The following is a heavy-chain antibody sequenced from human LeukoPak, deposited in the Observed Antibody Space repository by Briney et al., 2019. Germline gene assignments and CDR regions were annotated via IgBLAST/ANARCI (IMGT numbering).Heavy chain of an antibody. CDR3: ARLPMAVTPHVGY. D-gene: IGHD2-21*02. Sequence: SETLSLTCTVSGGSITSYYRSWIRQSPGKGLEWIGFMYYSGTTNYNPSLKSRVTISLGMSKNQFSLKLSSVTAADTAVYYCARLPMAVTPHVGYWGQGTLVTVSS. J-gene: IGHJ4*02. V-gene: IGHV4-59*01. CDR1: GGSITSYY. CDR2: MYYSGTT.